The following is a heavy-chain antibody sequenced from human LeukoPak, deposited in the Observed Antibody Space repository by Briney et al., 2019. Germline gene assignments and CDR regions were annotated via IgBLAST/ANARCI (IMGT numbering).Heavy chain of an antibody. D-gene: IGHD2-2*01. V-gene: IGHV5-51*01. J-gene: IGHJ6*03. CDR2: TYPGDSDT. CDR3: ARGGRGSCTSTSCYTNYMDV. Sequence: GESLKISCKGSGYSFATHWIGWVRQMPGKGLEWMGITYPGDSDTRYSPSFQGQATISADKSISTAYLQLGSLKASDTATYYCARGGRGSCTSTSCYTNYMDVWGKGTTVTVSS. CDR1: GYSFATHW.